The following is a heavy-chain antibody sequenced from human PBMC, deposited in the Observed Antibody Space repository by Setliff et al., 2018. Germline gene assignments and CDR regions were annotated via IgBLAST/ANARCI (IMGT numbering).Heavy chain of an antibody. CDR2: IYYSGGA. D-gene: IGHD1-1*01. Sequence: SETLSLTCTVSGGSIRSYYWNWIRQPPGKGLEWIGYIYYSGGAHSNPSLNSRVSISVDTSKNQFSLRLRSVTAADTAFYYCATSYLTLEAAFDVWGQGTMVTVSS. J-gene: IGHJ3*01. V-gene: IGHV4-59*08. CDR3: ATSYLTLEAAFDV. CDR1: GGSIRSYY.